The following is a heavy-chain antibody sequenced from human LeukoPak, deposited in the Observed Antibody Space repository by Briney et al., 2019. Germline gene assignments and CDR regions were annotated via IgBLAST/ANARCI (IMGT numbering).Heavy chain of an antibody. CDR2: IKQDGSEK. CDR1: GFTFSSYW. Sequence: PGGSLRLSCAASGFTFSSYWMSWVRQAPGKGLEWVANIKQDGSEKYYVDSVKGRFTISRDNAKNSLYLQMNSLRAEDTAVYYCAKDAGMRELLGFDYWGQGTLVTVSS. CDR3: AKDAGMRELLGFDY. D-gene: IGHD1-26*01. J-gene: IGHJ4*02. V-gene: IGHV3-7*03.